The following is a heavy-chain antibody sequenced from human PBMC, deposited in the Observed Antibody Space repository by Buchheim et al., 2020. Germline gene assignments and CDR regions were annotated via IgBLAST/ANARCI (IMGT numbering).Heavy chain of an antibody. CDR3: ARDLGYSSSWPNWFDP. D-gene: IGHD6-13*01. Sequence: QVQLQESGPGLVKPSETLSLTCTVSGGSISSYYWSWIRQPPGKGLEWIGYIYYSGSTNYNPSLKSRVTISVDTSKNQFSLKLSSVTAADTAVYYCARDLGYSSSWPNWFDPWGQGTL. CDR2: IYYSGST. CDR1: GGSISSYY. J-gene: IGHJ5*02. V-gene: IGHV4-59*01.